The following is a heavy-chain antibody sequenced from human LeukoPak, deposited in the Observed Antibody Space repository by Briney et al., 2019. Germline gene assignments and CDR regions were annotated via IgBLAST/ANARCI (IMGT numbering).Heavy chain of an antibody. D-gene: IGHD3-10*01. CDR1: GFTFSSYG. Sequence: AGGSLRLSCAASGFTFSSYGMHWVRQAPGKGLEWVAVIWYDGSNKYYADSVKGRFTISRDNSKNTLYLQMNSLRAEDTAAYYCAKDYYGPSGGIDYWGQGTLVTVSS. V-gene: IGHV3-33*06. CDR2: IWYDGSNK. CDR3: AKDYYGPSGGIDY. J-gene: IGHJ4*02.